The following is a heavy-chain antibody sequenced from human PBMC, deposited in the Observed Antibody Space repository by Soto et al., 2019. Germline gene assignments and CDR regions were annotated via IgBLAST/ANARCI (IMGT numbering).Heavy chain of an antibody. V-gene: IGHV4-38-2*02. CDR3: ARRHIVVVTAILPDAFDI. D-gene: IGHD2-21*02. CDR2: IYHSVST. J-gene: IGHJ3*02. CDR1: GYSINSDDY. Sequence: ASETLSLTCTVSGYSINSDDYWGWIRQPPGKGLEWIASIYHSVSTFYNPSLRSRVTISIDTSKNQFSLRLTAVTAADTAMYYCARRHIVVVTAILPDAFDIWGQGTMVTVSS.